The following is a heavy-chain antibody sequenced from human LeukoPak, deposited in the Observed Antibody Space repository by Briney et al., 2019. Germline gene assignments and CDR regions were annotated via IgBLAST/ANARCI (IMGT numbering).Heavy chain of an antibody. Sequence: GGYLRLSCAASGFTFSSYAMSWVRQAPGKGLDWVSAISGSGGSTYYADSVKGRYTISRDNSKNTLYLQMNSLRAEDTAVYYCAKVYNWNDPTDYWGQGTLVTVSS. J-gene: IGHJ4*02. CDR2: ISGSGGST. D-gene: IGHD1-1*01. V-gene: IGHV3-23*01. CDR1: GFTFSSYA. CDR3: AKVYNWNDPTDY.